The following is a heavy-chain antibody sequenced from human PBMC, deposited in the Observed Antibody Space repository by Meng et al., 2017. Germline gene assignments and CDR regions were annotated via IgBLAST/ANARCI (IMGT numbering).Heavy chain of an antibody. CDR3: ARGFYSSGWNTFDY. CDR2: INHSGST. D-gene: IGHD6-19*01. V-gene: IGHV4-34*01. Sequence: QVQLQQGGPGLLRPSETLSLPCGVYGGSFNGYYWTWIRQPPGKGLEWVGDINHSGSTNYYPSLKSRVTISLDTSKNQFSLKLRSVTAADTAVYFCARGFYSSGWNTFDYWGQGTLVTVSS. J-gene: IGHJ4*02. CDR1: GGSFNGYY.